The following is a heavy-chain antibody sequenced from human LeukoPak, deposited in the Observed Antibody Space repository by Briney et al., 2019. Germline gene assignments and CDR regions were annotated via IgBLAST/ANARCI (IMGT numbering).Heavy chain of an antibody. CDR2: IRYDGSNK. D-gene: IGHD3-10*01. J-gene: IGHJ6*02. CDR3: AKDPSDYYGTDV. CDR1: GFTFSSYG. Sequence: GGSLRLSCAAAGFTFSSYGMHWVRQAPGKGLEWVAFIRYDGSNKYYADSVKGRFTISRDNSKNTLYLQMNSLRAEDTAVYYCAKDPSDYYGTDVWGQGTTVTVSS. V-gene: IGHV3-30*02.